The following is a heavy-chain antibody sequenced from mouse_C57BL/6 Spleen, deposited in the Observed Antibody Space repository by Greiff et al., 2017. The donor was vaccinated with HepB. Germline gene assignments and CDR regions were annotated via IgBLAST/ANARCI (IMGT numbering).Heavy chain of an antibody. Sequence: QVQLQQPGAELVRPGTSVKLSCKASGYTFTSYWMHWVKQRPGQGLEWIGVIDPSDSYTNYNQKFKGKATLTVDTSSSTAYMQLSSLTSEDSAVYYCARRQIYYDYPGAMDYWGQGTSVTVSS. CDR3: ARRQIYYDYPGAMDY. D-gene: IGHD2-4*01. V-gene: IGHV1-59*01. CDR2: IDPSDSYT. CDR1: GYTFTSYW. J-gene: IGHJ4*01.